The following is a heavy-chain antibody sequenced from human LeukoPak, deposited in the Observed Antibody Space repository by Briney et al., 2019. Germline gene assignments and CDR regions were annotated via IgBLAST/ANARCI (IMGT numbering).Heavy chain of an antibody. CDR3: ARASPRGYYKNFDY. Sequence: MPGGSLRLSCAASGFSFSSYAMTWVRQAPGKGLEWVSSISSSSSYIYYADSVKGRFTISRDNAKNSLYLQMNSLRAEDTAVYYCARASPRGYYKNFDYWGQGTLVTVSS. J-gene: IGHJ4*02. CDR1: GFSFSSYA. CDR2: ISSSSSYI. D-gene: IGHD3-9*01. V-gene: IGHV3-21*01.